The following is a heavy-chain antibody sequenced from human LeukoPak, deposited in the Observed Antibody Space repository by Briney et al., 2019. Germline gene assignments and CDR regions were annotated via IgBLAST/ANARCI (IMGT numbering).Heavy chain of an antibody. CDR3: ARSDDYGDYLVDC. V-gene: IGHV3-21*01. CDR1: GFTFSSYA. Sequence: GGSLRLSCVASGFTFSSYAMNWVRQAPGKGLEWISSITSTTSYIYYADSVKGRFTTSRDNAKNSVYLQMDSLRAEDTAVYFCARSDDYGDYLVDCWGQGTLVTVSS. J-gene: IGHJ4*02. CDR2: ITSTTSYI. D-gene: IGHD4-17*01.